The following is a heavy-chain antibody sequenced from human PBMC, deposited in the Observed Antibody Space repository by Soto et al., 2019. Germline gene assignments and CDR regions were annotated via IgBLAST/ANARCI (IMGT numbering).Heavy chain of an antibody. Sequence: GESLTISCTCSGYSFTRYWIGWVRQMPGKGLEWMGIIYPGDSDTRYSPSFQGQVTISADKSISTAYLQWSSLKASDTAMYYCARVGSSGYYKPYYYYGMDVWGQGTTVTVSS. V-gene: IGHV5-51*01. CDR2: IYPGDSDT. CDR3: ARVGSSGYYKPYYYYGMDV. CDR1: GYSFTRYW. J-gene: IGHJ6*02. D-gene: IGHD3-22*01.